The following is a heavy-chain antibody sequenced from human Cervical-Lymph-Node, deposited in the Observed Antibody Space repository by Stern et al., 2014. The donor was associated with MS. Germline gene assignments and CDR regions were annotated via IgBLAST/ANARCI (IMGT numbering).Heavy chain of an antibody. CDR1: GFTFSSFS. J-gene: IGHJ3*02. CDR3: ARVDSGGPRGAFDI. D-gene: IGHD2-15*01. CDR2: ISNSGRTT. Sequence: EVQLVESGGGLVQPGRSLRLSCAASGFTFSSFSMIWVRQAPGKGLEWVSYISNSGRTTSYADPVKGRFTVSRDNDKNSLYLHMNSLRDEDTAVYYCARVDSGGPRGAFDIWGQGTMVTVSS. V-gene: IGHV3-48*02.